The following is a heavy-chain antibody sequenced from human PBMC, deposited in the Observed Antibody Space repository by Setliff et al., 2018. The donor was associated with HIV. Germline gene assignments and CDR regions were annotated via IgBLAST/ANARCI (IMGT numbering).Heavy chain of an antibody. CDR2: SYHSGST. Sequence: PSETLSLTCTVSGGSISNYYWSRIRQPPGKGLEWIGFSYHSGSTKYNPSLKSRVTISVDTSRNQFSLKLSSVTAADTAVYYCARSLSGDYYYGMDVWGQGTTVTVSS. D-gene: IGHD3-10*01. J-gene: IGHJ6*02. V-gene: IGHV4-59*01. CDR3: ARSLSGDYYYGMDV. CDR1: GGSISNYY.